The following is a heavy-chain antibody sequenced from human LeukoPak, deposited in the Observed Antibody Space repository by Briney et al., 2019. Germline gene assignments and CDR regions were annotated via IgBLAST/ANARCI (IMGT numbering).Heavy chain of an antibody. J-gene: IGHJ4*02. CDR1: GFTFSDYY. CDR3: ARGALVGGNCSGGRCYLFDY. CDR2: ISSSSTYT. D-gene: IGHD2-15*01. V-gene: IGHV3-11*05. Sequence: PGGSLRLSCAASGFTFSDYYMSWIRQAPGEGLEWVSYISSSSTYTNYADSVKGRFTISRDNAKNSLFLQMNSLRAEDTAVYYCARGALVGGNCSGGRCYLFDYWGQGTLVTVSS.